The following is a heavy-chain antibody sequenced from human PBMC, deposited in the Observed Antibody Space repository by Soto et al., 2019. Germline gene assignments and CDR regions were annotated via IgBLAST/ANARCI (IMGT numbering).Heavy chain of an antibody. CDR1: GFTFSDYT. Sequence: GGSLRLSCAASGFTFSDYTMNWVRQAPGKGLEWVSSTTTSSIYKYYADSLKGRFTISRDNAKSSLYLQMNSLRAEDTAVYYCARVRREGIAIAQMDVWGQGTTVTVSS. V-gene: IGHV3-21*01. CDR3: ARVRREGIAIAQMDV. J-gene: IGHJ6*02. CDR2: TTTSSIYK. D-gene: IGHD6-13*01.